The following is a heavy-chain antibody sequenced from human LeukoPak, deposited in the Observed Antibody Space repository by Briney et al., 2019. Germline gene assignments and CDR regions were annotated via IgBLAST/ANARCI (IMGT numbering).Heavy chain of an antibody. V-gene: IGHV4-34*01. Sequence: SETLSLTCAVYGGSFSGYYWSWIRQPPGKGLEWIGEINHSGSTNYNPSLKSRVTISVDTSKNQFSLKLSSVTAADTAVYYCARVEVTTDLYYYYYYYMDVWGKGTTVTVSS. CDR2: INHSGST. CDR3: ARVEVTTDLYYYYYYYMDV. J-gene: IGHJ6*03. D-gene: IGHD4-11*01. CDR1: GGSFSGYY.